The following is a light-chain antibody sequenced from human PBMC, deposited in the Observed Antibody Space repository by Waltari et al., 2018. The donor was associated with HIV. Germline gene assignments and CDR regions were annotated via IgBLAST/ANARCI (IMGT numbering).Light chain of an antibody. V-gene: IGKV2-28*01. J-gene: IGKJ4*01. CDR3: MQALQIPPT. Sequence: DIVMTQSPLSLPVTPGEPASISCRSSQSLLHNNGYNYLDWYLQKPGQSPQLLIYLGSNRASGVPDRFSGSGAGTDFTLKISRVEAEDVGVYYCMQALQIPPTFGGGTKVEIK. CDR2: LGS. CDR1: QSLLHNNGYNY.